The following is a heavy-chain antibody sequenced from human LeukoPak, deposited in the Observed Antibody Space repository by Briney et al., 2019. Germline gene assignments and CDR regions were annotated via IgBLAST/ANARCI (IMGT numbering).Heavy chain of an antibody. CDR3: AKDQIVAWLDY. J-gene: IGHJ4*02. CDR2: ISSSSSSI. CDR1: GLTFSGYS. V-gene: IGHV3-48*01. Sequence: GGSLRLSCAASGLTFSGYSMSWVRQAPGKGLEWVSYISSSSSSIFYADSVKGRFTISRDNAKNSLYLQMNSLRAEDTAVYYCAKDQIVAWLDYWGQGTLVTVSS. D-gene: IGHD3-9*01.